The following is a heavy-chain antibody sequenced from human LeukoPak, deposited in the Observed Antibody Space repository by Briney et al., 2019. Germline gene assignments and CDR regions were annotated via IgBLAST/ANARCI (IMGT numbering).Heavy chain of an antibody. D-gene: IGHD2-2*02. V-gene: IGHV4-39*01. CDR1: GGSISSSSYY. CDR2: IYYSGST. Sequence: PSETLSLTCTVSGGSISSSSYYWGWIRQPPGKGLEWIGSIYYSGSTYYNPSLKSRVTISVDTSKNQFSLKLSSVTAADTAVYYCATEECTSTSCYKSWSYWGQGTLVTISS. J-gene: IGHJ4*02. CDR3: ATEECTSTSCYKSWSY.